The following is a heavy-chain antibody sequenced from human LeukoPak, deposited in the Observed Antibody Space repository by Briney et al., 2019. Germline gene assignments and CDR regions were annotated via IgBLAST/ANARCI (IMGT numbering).Heavy chain of an antibody. V-gene: IGHV3-43*02. CDR2: IRADGITT. CDR1: GCTFDDYA. J-gene: IGHJ4*02. Sequence: GGSLRLSWAASGCTFDDYALHWVRQAPGKGLEWVSLIRADGITTYYADSVKGRFTISRDSSNNSLYLQMNSLRTEDSALYYCAKDYYWGQGTLVTVSS. CDR3: AKDYY.